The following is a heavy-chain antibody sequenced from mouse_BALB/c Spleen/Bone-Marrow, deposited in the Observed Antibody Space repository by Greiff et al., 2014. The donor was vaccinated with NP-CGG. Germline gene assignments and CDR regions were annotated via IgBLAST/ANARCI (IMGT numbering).Heavy chain of an antibody. Sequence: QVQLKQSGTEVVRPGASVKLSCKASGYSFTTYWMNWVKQRPGQGLEWIGMIHPSDSETRLNQKFKDKATLTVDKSSGTAYMQLNSPTSEDSAVYYCAREKVYYGISWFAYWGQGTLVTVSA. J-gene: IGHJ3*01. V-gene: IGHV1-61*01. CDR2: IHPSDSET. CDR1: GYSFTTYW. CDR3: AREKVYYGISWFAY. D-gene: IGHD2-1*01.